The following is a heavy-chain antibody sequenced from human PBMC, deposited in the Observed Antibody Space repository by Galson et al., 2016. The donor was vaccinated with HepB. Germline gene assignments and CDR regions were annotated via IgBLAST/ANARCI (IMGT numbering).Heavy chain of an antibody. CDR2: ISITSGYK. CDR1: GFTFNKYA. Sequence: SLRLSCAGSGFTFNKYAMSWVRQAPGKGLEWVSFISITSGYKYYADSLKGRVTISRDNAKNSLYLQMNSLRAEDTAVYYCARPPEGDRRYFDLWGRGTLVTVSS. CDR3: ARPPEGDRRYFDL. J-gene: IGHJ2*01. V-gene: IGHV3-21*01. D-gene: IGHD3-16*01.